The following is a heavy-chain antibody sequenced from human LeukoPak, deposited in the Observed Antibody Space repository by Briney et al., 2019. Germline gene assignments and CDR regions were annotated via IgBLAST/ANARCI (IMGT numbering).Heavy chain of an antibody. CDR3: ARSSGWYGAFDY. Sequence: GGSLRLSCAASGFTFSSYAMTWVRQAPGKGLEWVSVIYSGDSTYYADSVKGRFTISRDNSKNTLYLQMNSLRAEDTAVYYCARSSGWYGAFDYWGQGTLVTVSS. D-gene: IGHD6-19*01. CDR1: GFTFSSYA. V-gene: IGHV3-66*01. CDR2: IYSGDST. J-gene: IGHJ4*02.